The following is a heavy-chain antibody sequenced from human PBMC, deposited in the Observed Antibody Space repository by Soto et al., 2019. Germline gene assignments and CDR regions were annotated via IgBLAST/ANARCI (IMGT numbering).Heavy chain of an antibody. V-gene: IGHV1-69*12. CDR2: IIPIFGTA. J-gene: IGHJ6*03. CDR1: GGTFSSYA. D-gene: IGHD6-13*01. CDR3: ARDVNGSSSWYFMDV. Sequence: QVQLVQSGAEVQKPGSSVKVSCKASGGTFSSYAISWVRQAPGQGLEWMGGIIPIFGTANYAQKFQGRVTIIADESTSTAYMELSSLRSEDTAGYYCARDVNGSSSWYFMDVWGQGTTVTVSS.